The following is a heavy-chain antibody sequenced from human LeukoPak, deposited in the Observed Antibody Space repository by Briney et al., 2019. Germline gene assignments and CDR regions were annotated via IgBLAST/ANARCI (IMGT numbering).Heavy chain of an antibody. V-gene: IGHV3-7*01. J-gene: IGHJ3*02. CDR2: IKQDGSEK. CDR3: ARALGVYSSGWYPYDAFDI. CDR1: GFTLSSYW. D-gene: IGHD6-19*01. Sequence: GGSLRLSCAASGFTLSSYWMNWVRQAPGKGLEWVANIKQDGSEKYYVDSVKGRFTISRDNAKNSLYLQMNSLRGEDTAVYYCARALGVYSSGWYPYDAFDIWGQGTMVTVSS.